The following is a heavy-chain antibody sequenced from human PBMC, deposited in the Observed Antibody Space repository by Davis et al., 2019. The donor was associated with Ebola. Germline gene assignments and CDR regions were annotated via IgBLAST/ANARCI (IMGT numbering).Heavy chain of an antibody. D-gene: IGHD4-17*01. Sequence: GESLKISCAASGFTFSSYSMNWVRQAPGKGLEWVSSISSSSSYIYYADSVKGRFTISRDYANNTLYLQMNSLRAEDTAVYYCAREGYGDYFFDSWGQGTLVTVSS. V-gene: IGHV3-21*01. CDR3: AREGYGDYFFDS. CDR2: ISSSSSYI. J-gene: IGHJ4*02. CDR1: GFTFSSYS.